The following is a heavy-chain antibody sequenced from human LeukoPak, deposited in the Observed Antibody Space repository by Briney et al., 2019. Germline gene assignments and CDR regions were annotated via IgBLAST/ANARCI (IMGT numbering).Heavy chain of an antibody. Sequence: SETLSLTCTVSGVSFNAYYWSWIRQSPGKGLEWIGEVSPGGYIKYNPSLRSRVTISLDRSENQLSLKLRSVTAADTAMYYCARIRCGHTGDICYNHRAQGTLVTVSS. D-gene: IGHD2-8*02. CDR3: ARIRCGHTGDICYNH. J-gene: IGHJ4*02. V-gene: IGHV4-34*01. CDR2: VSPGGYI. CDR1: GVSFNAYY.